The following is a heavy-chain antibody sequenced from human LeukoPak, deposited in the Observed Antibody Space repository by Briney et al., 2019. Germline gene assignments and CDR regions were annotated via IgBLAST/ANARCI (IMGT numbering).Heavy chain of an antibody. V-gene: IGHV3-7*01. CDR2: IKQDGSEK. J-gene: IGHJ4*02. CDR1: GFTFSSYW. CDR3: ARDSGAYGFGESYDY. Sequence: PGGSLRLSCAASGFTFSSYWMSWVRQAPGKGLEWVANIKQDGSEKYYVDSVKGRFTISRDNAKNSLYLQMNSLRAEDTAVYYCARDSGAYGFGESYDYWGQGTLVTVSS. D-gene: IGHD3-10*01.